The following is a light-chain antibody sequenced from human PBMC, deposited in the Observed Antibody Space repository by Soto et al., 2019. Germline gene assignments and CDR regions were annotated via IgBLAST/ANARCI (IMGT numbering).Light chain of an antibody. J-gene: IGKJ5*01. CDR2: GAS. Sequence: IVMTQSPATLSVSPGEGVTLSCRASQSGRSHLAWYQQKPGQPPRLLIYGASTRATGIPARFSGSGFGTEFTLTIDGLEPEDFVVYYCQQYGYSPITFGQGTRLEIK. CDR3: QQYGYSPIT. CDR1: QSGRSH. V-gene: IGKV3-15*01.